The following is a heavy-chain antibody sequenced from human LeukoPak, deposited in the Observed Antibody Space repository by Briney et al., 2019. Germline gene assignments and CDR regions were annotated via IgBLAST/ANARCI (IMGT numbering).Heavy chain of an antibody. Sequence: GSLRLSCSASGFTFSDYYMSWIRQPPGKGLEWIGEINHSGSTNYNPSLKSRVTISVDTSKNQFSLKLSSVTAADTAVYYCARLPDYYDSLNYWGQGTLVTVSS. CDR1: GFTFSDYY. D-gene: IGHD3-22*01. J-gene: IGHJ4*02. V-gene: IGHV4-34*01. CDR2: INHSGST. CDR3: ARLPDYYDSLNY.